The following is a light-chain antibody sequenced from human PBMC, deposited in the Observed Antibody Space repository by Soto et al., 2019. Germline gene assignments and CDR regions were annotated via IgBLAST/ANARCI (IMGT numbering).Light chain of an antibody. CDR1: QVISNY. CDR3: QKYNSAPWT. V-gene: IGKV1-27*01. J-gene: IGKJ1*01. Sequence: DIQMTQSPSSLSASVGDRVTITCRASQVISNYLDWYQQQPGKVPKLLIYVASTLQSGVPSRFSGSGSGTDFTLTISSLQPEDVATYYCQKYNSAPWTFGQGTKVEIK. CDR2: VAS.